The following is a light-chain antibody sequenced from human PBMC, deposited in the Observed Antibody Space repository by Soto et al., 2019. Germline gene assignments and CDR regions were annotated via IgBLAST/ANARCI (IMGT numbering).Light chain of an antibody. V-gene: IGKV3-20*01. CDR2: GAS. CDR1: QSVSSSY. J-gene: IGKJ1*01. CDR3: KQYASSPPCK. Sequence: EIVLTQSPGTLSLSPGERATLSCRASQSVSSSYLAWYQQKPDQAPRLLIYGASSRATGIPDRFSGSGSGTDFTLTISRLEPEDCAVYYCKQYASSPPCKVVQGTKLDIK.